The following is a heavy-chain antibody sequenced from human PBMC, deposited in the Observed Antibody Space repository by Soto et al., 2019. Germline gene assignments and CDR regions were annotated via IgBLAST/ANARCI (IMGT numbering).Heavy chain of an antibody. J-gene: IGHJ6*02. CDR3: ARGAGGV. CDR2: IYYSGST. CDR1: GGSVSSNSYY. D-gene: IGHD3-16*01. V-gene: IGHV4-61*01. Sequence: QVQLQESGPGLVKPSETLSLTCTVSGGSVSSNSYYWSWIRQPPGKGLEWIGHIYYSGSTNYNPSLKSRVTISVDTSKNQFSLKLSSVTAADTAVYYCARGAGGVWGQGTTVIVSS.